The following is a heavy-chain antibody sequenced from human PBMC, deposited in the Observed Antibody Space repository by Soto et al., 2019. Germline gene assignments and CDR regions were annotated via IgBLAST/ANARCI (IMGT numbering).Heavy chain of an antibody. CDR1: GGSVSSVKYF. CDR2: IYNNENT. CDR3: ARTVMPVGNLAAFDH. J-gene: IGHJ4*02. Sequence: SETLSLTCNVSGGSVSSVKYFWSWIRQPPGKGLEWIAYIYNNENTNYNPSLKSRATISVDTSKNQCSLKLTSVTAADSAVYFCARTVMPVGNLAAFDHWGQGVLVTVSS. D-gene: IGHD7-27*01. V-gene: IGHV4-61*01.